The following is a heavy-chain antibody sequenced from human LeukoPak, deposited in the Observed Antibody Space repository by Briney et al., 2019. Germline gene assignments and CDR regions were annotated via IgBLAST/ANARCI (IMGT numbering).Heavy chain of an antibody. J-gene: IGHJ4*02. V-gene: IGHV1-69*13. Sequence: SVKVSCKASGGAFSSYAISWVRQAPGQGLEWMGGIIPIFGTANYAQKFQGRVTITADESTSTAYMELSSLRSEDTAVYYCAREWASGYCSSTSCPDYWGQGTLVTVSS. CDR2: IIPIFGTA. D-gene: IGHD2-2*01. CDR3: AREWASGYCSSTSCPDY. CDR1: GGAFSSYA.